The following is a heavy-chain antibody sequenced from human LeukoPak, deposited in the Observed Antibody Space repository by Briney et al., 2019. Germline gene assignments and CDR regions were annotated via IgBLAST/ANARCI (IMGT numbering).Heavy chain of an antibody. CDR1: GYTFTSYD. Sequence: GASVKVSCKASGYTFTSYDINWVRQATGQGLEWMGWMNPNSGNTGYAQKFQGRVTITRNTSISTAYMELSSLRSEDTAVYYCARFTGFEYSSGYYFFDYWGQGTLVTVSS. V-gene: IGHV1-8*03. J-gene: IGHJ4*02. CDR3: ARFTGFEYSSGYYFFDY. CDR2: MNPNSGNT. D-gene: IGHD3-22*01.